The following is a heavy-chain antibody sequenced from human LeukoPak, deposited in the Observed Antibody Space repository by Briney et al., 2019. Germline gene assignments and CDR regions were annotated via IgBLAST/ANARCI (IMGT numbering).Heavy chain of an antibody. Sequence: ASETLSLTCAVSGYSISSGYYWGWIRQPPGKGLEWIGTIYHSGSTYYNPSLKSRVTVSVDTSKNQFSLKLSSVTAADTAVYHCARVGKSGSRYYFDYWGQGTLVTVSS. CDR1: GYSISSGYY. D-gene: IGHD1-26*01. CDR3: ARVGKSGSRYYFDY. V-gene: IGHV4-38-2*01. J-gene: IGHJ4*02. CDR2: IYHSGST.